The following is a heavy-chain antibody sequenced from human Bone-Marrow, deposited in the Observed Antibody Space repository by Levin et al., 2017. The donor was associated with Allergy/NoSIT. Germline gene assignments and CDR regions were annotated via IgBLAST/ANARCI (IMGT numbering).Heavy chain of an antibody. CDR2: IFYTGTT. J-gene: IGHJ2*01. Sequence: PSETLSLTCTVSGDSINSNTYYWGWIRQPPGKGLEWIGVIFYTGTTYYNPSLKSRVTISIDTSRNQFSLKLTSVTAADTAVYYCAKDGLPSANYWYFDLWGRGTLVSVSS. CDR1: GDSINSNTYY. V-gene: IGHV4-39*07. D-gene: IGHD2-21*01. CDR3: AKDGLPSANYWYFDL.